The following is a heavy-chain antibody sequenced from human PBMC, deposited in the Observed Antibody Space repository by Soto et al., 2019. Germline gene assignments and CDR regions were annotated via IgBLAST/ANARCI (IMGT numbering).Heavy chain of an antibody. Sequence: GGSLRLSCAASGLTFSSYGMHWVRQAPGKGLEWVAVISYDGSNKYYADSVKGRFTISRDNSKNTLYLQMNSLRAEDTAVYYCAKAHATQPFFWGQGTLVTVSS. CDR1: GLTFSSYG. CDR3: AKAHATQPFF. V-gene: IGHV3-30*18. J-gene: IGHJ4*02. CDR2: ISYDGSNK.